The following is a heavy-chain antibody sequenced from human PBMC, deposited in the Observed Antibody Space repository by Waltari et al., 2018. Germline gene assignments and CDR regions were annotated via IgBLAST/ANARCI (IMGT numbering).Heavy chain of an antibody. Sequence: QVQLVQSGAEVKKPGSSVKVSCKASGGTFSSYAISWVRQAPGQGLEWMGGIIPIFGTANYAQKFQGGVTITADESTSTAYMERSSLRSEDTAVYYCATLGTVVTPYWYFDLWGRGTLVTVSS. CDR1: GGTFSSYA. J-gene: IGHJ2*01. D-gene: IGHD2-21*02. CDR3: ATLGTVVTPYWYFDL. V-gene: IGHV1-69*01. CDR2: IIPIFGTA.